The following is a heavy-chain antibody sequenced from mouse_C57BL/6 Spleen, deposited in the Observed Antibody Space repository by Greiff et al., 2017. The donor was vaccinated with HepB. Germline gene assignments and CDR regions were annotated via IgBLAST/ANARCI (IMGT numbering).Heavy chain of an antibody. J-gene: IGHJ3*01. V-gene: IGHV1-20*01. CDR3: ARSDGYYPAWFAY. D-gene: IGHD2-3*01. CDR2: INPYNGDT. Sequence: VQLQQSGPELVKPGDSVKISCKASGYSFTGYFMNWVMQSHGKSLEWIGRINPYNGDTFYNQKFKGKATLTVDKSSSTAHMELRSLTSEDSAVYLCARSDGYYPAWFAYWGQGTLVTVSA. CDR1: GYSFTGYF.